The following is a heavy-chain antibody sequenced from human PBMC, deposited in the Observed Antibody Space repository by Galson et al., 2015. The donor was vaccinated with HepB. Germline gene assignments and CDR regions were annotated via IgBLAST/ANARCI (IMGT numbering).Heavy chain of an antibody. CDR2: ISYDGSNK. CDR1: GFTFSSYA. Sequence: SLRLSCAASGFTFSSYAMHRVRQAPGKGLEWVAVISYDGSNKYYADSVKGRFTISRDNSKNTLYLQMNSLRAEDTAVYYCARDDYGGNFDYWGQGTLVTVSS. D-gene: IGHD4-23*01. J-gene: IGHJ4*02. V-gene: IGHV3-30*04. CDR3: ARDDYGGNFDY.